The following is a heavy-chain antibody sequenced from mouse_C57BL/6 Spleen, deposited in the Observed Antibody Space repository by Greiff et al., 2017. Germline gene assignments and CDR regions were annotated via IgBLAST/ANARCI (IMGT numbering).Heavy chain of an antibody. CDR1: GFTFSSYA. V-gene: IGHV5-4*03. CDR3: ARVDNRLYAMDY. CDR2: ISDGGSYT. D-gene: IGHD3-2*02. J-gene: IGHJ4*01. Sequence: EVKLVESGGGLVKPGGSLKLSCAASGFTFSSYAMSWVRQTPEKRLEWVATISDGGSYTYYPDNVKGRFTISGDNAKNNLYLQMSHLKSEDTAMYYCARVDNRLYAMDYWGQGTSVTVSS.